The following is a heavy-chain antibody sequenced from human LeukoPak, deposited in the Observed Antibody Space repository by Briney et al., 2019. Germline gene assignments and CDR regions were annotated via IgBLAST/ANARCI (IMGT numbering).Heavy chain of an antibody. CDR3: AREGNGLLSKDFDY. CDR1: GFTFTDYY. V-gene: IGHV1-2*02. Sequence: GASVKVSCKSSGFTFTDYYIHWVRQAPGQGLEWMGYIGPHSSATSSPQEFQGRVTMTRDMSMSTAYMELTRLTSDDTAVYYCAREGNGLLSKDFDYWGQGTLVTVSS. J-gene: IGHJ4*02. CDR2: IGPHSSAT. D-gene: IGHD2/OR15-2a*01.